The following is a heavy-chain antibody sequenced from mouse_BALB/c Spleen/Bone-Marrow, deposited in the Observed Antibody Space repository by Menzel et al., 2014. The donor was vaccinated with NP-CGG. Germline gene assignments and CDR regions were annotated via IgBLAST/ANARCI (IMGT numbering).Heavy chain of an antibody. Sequence: EVKLVESGPGLVKPSQSLSLSCTVTGSSITSDYSWNWIRQFPGNKLEWMGFISYSGSTSYNPSLKSRISITRDTSKNQFFLQLNSLTTEDTATYYCASITTVVGTWDAMDYWGQGTSVTVSS. J-gene: IGHJ4*01. V-gene: IGHV3-2*02. D-gene: IGHD1-1*01. CDR3: ASITTVVGTWDAMDY. CDR2: ISYSGST. CDR1: GSSITSDYS.